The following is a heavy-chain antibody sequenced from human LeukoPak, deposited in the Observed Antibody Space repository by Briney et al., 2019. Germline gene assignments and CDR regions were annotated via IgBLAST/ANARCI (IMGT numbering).Heavy chain of an antibody. V-gene: IGHV4-4*02. CDR3: ARDRIVGTNYLGYGLDV. Sequence: SETLSLTCAVSGGSVSSSNWWSWVRQPPGKGLEWIGEIYHSGSTNYNPSLKSRVTISVDKSKNQFSLKLSSVTAADTAVYYCARDRIVGTNYLGYGLDVWGRGTTVTVSS. CDR1: GGSVSSSNW. J-gene: IGHJ6*02. D-gene: IGHD1-26*01. CDR2: IYHSGST.